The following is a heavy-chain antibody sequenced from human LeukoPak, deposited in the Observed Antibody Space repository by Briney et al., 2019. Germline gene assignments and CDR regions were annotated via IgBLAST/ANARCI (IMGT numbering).Heavy chain of an antibody. CDR1: GGTFSSYA. V-gene: IGHV1-69*01. Sequence: ASVKVSCKASGGTFSSYAISWVRQAPGQGLEWMGGIIPIFGTANYAQKFQGRVTITADESTSTAYMELSSLRSEDTAVYYCARGWDSSSGLDSWGQGTMVTVSS. D-gene: IGHD6-13*01. CDR3: ARGWDSSSGLDS. J-gene: IGHJ3*02. CDR2: IIPIFGTA.